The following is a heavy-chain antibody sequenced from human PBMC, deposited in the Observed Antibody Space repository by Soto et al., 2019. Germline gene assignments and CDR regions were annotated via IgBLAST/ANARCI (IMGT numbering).Heavy chain of an antibody. D-gene: IGHD6-6*01. Sequence: EVQLLESGGGLVQPGGSLRLSCAASGFTFSSYAMSWVRQAPGKGLEWVSAISGSGGSTYYADSVKGRFTISRDNSKNTLYLQMNSLIAEDTAVYYCARLVGNGYYYYGMDVWGQGTTVTVSS. V-gene: IGHV3-23*01. CDR1: GFTFSSYA. CDR2: ISGSGGST. CDR3: ARLVGNGYYYYGMDV. J-gene: IGHJ6*02.